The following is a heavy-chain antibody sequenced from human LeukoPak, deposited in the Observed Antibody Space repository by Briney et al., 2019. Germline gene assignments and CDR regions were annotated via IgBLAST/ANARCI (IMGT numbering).Heavy chain of an antibody. J-gene: IGHJ6*03. D-gene: IGHD2-2*01. CDR3: ARGMSVGYCSSTSCRTYYYYYMDV. V-gene: IGHV1-69*01. CDR2: IIPIFGTA. CDR1: GGTFSSHA. Sequence: SVKVSCKASGGTFSSHAISWVRQAPGQGLEWMGGIIPIFGTANYAQKFQGRVTITADESTSTAYMELSSLRSEDTAVYYCARGMSVGYCSSTSCRTYYYYYMDVWGKGTTVTVSS.